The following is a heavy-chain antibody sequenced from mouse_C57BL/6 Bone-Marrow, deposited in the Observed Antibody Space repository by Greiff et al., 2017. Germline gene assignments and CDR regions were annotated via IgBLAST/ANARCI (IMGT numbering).Heavy chain of an antibody. CDR3: ASLRYAMDY. V-gene: IGHV3-6*01. Sequence: DVKLQESGPGLVKPSQSLSLTCSVTGYSITSGYYWNWIRQFPGNKLEWMGYISYDGSNNYNPSLKNRISITRDTSKNQFFLKLNSVTTEDTATYYCASLRYAMDYWGQGTSVTVSS. CDR2: ISYDGSN. D-gene: IGHD2-12*01. CDR1: GYSITSGYY. J-gene: IGHJ4*01.